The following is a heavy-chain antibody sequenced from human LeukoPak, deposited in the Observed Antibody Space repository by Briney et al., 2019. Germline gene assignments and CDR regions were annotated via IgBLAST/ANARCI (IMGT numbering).Heavy chain of an antibody. J-gene: IGHJ6*02. V-gene: IGHV1-24*01. D-gene: IGHD1-26*01. CDR3: ARAAASWELDNYYYYYGMDV. Sequence: ASVKVSCKVSGNTLTESAVHWVRQAPGKGLEWMGGFDREDGEIVYAQKFKGRVTLTEDTSTDTAYMELSSLSSEDTAMYYCARAAASWELDNYYYYYGMDVWGQGTTVTVSS. CDR2: FDREDGEI. CDR1: GNTLTESA.